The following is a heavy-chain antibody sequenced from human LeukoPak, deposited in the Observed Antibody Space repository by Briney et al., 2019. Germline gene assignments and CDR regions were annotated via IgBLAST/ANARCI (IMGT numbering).Heavy chain of an antibody. J-gene: IGHJ4*02. CDR3: ARAGPKDYDILTGSIDY. Sequence: GASVTVSCTASGYTFTSYGISWVRQAPGQGLEWMGWISAYNGKTNYAQKLQGRVTMTTDTSTSTAYMELRSLRSDDTAVYYCARAGPKDYDILTGSIDYWGQGTLVTVSS. D-gene: IGHD3-9*01. CDR2: ISAYNGKT. CDR1: GYTFTSYG. V-gene: IGHV1-18*01.